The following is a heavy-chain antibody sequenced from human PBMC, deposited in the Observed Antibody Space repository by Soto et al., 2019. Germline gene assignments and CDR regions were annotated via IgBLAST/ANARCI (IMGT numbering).Heavy chain of an antibody. CDR2: INQSGSET. V-gene: IGHV3-7*01. CDR3: ARFPPDIILVTTATPD. D-gene: IGHD2-2*01. J-gene: IGHJ4*02. CDR1: GFSFSYHW. Sequence: GGSLRLSCETSGFSFSYHWMHWVPQAPGEGLEWVANINQSGSETYYADTVKGRFIISRDNAKNSLYLQLNSLRDEDTAAYYCARFPPDIILVTTATPDWGQGTLVT.